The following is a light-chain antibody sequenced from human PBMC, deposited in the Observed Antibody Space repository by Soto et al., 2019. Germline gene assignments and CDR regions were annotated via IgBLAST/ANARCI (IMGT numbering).Light chain of an antibody. V-gene: IGKV3-20*01. CDR3: QQYGSSPPMYT. J-gene: IGKJ2*01. CDR2: GAS. CDR1: QSLSGSY. Sequence: ELVLTQSPGTLSLSPGERGTLSCRASQSLSGSYLAWYQQRPGQAPRLLIYGASSRATGIPDRFSGSGSGTDFTLTISRLEPEDSAVYYCQQYGSSPPMYTFGQGTKLEIK.